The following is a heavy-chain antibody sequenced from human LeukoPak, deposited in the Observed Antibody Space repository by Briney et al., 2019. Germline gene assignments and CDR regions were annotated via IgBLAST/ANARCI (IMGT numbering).Heavy chain of an antibody. J-gene: IGHJ2*01. D-gene: IGHD6-13*01. Sequence: PSETLSLTCTVSGYSISSAYYWSWIRPPPGKGLEWIGYIYYSETANYNPSLKSRVTISVDTSKNQFSLKLTSVTAADTAVYYCARVYYSSSYDYWYFDLWGRGTLVTVSS. CDR1: GYSISSAYY. V-gene: IGHV4-61*01. CDR2: IYYSETA. CDR3: ARVYYSSSYDYWYFDL.